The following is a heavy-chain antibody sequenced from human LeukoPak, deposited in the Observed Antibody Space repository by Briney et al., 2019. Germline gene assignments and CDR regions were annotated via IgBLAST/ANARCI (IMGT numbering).Heavy chain of an antibody. Sequence: GRSLRLSYAASGFTFSSYGMHWVRQAPGKGLEWVAVISYDGSNKYYADSVKGRFTISRDNSKNTLYLQMNSLRAEDTAVYYCAKDLNYGDLLDYWGQGTLVTVSS. V-gene: IGHV3-30*18. CDR3: AKDLNYGDLLDY. D-gene: IGHD4-17*01. CDR2: ISYDGSNK. J-gene: IGHJ4*02. CDR1: GFTFSSYG.